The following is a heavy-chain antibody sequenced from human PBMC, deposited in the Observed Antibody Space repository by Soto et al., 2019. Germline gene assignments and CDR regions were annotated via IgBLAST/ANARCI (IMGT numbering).Heavy chain of an antibody. J-gene: IGHJ3*02. CDR2: MSHSGGT. CDR3: ARVGRGTATTVVDALDI. D-gene: IGHD1-1*01. V-gene: IGHV4-34*01. Sequence: QVQLQQWGAGLLKPSETLSLTCAVYGGSVSSGSYYWSWIRQPPGKGLEWIGEMSHSGGTHFNPSLRSRVTISVCTSKNQFSLKMSCVTAADTALYYCARVGRGTATTVVDALDIWGPGPMVTVSS. CDR1: GGSVSSGSYY.